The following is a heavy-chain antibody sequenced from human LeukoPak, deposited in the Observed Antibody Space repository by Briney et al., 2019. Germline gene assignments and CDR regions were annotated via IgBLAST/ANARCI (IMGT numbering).Heavy chain of an antibody. Sequence: ASVKVSCKASGYTFTSYAITWVRQAPGQGLEWMGWISAYNGNTNYAQNLQGRVTMTIDTSTSTAYMELRSLRSDDTAVYYCARDHPVTTDYWGQGTLVTVSS. D-gene: IGHD4-17*01. CDR2: ISAYNGNT. CDR3: ARDHPVTTDY. V-gene: IGHV1-18*01. CDR1: GYTFTSYA. J-gene: IGHJ4*02.